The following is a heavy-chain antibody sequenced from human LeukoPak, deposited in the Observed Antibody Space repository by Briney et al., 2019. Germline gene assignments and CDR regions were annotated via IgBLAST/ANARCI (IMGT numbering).Heavy chain of an antibody. Sequence: GGSLRLSCAASGFTFSSYGMHWVRQAPGKGLEWVAVISYDGSNKYYADSVKGRFTISRDNSKNTLYQQMNSLRAEDTAVYYCARSTYYYDSRSSGFDYWGQGTLVTVSS. J-gene: IGHJ4*02. CDR1: GFTFSSYG. CDR2: ISYDGSNK. V-gene: IGHV3-30*03. D-gene: IGHD3-22*01. CDR3: ARSTYYYDSRSSGFDY.